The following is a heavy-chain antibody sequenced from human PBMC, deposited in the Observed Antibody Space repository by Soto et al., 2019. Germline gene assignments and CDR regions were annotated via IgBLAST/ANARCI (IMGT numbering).Heavy chain of an antibody. CDR1: GGTFSSYA. V-gene: IGHV1-69*13. CDR2: IIPIFGTA. J-gene: IGHJ4*02. D-gene: IGHD4-17*01. Sequence: ASVKVSCKASGGTFSSYAISWVRQAPGQGLEWMGGIIPIFGTANYAQKFQGRVTITADESTSTAYMELSSLRSEDTAVYYCAKVGNLPLTTVTITNDYWSQGTLVTVS. CDR3: AKVGNLPLTTVTITNDY.